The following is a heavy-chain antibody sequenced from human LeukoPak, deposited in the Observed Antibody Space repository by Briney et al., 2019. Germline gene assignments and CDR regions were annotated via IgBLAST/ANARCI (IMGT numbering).Heavy chain of an antibody. CDR1: GFTVSSNY. J-gene: IGHJ4*02. CDR3: ARGEAFDY. V-gene: IGHV3-53*01. Sequence: QPGGSLRLSCAASGFTVSSNYMSWVRQAPGKGLEWVSIIYSGGNTYYADSVKGRFTISRDNSKKTLYLQMKSLRAEDTAVYYCARGEAFDYWGEGTLVTVSS. CDR2: IYSGGNT.